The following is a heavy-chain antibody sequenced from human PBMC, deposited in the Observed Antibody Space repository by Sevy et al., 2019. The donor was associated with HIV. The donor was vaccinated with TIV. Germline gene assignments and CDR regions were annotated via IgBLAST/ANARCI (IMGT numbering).Heavy chain of an antibody. CDR3: ARGGGLPYCSGGSGYYL. CDR1: GGSISGYY. D-gene: IGHD2-15*01. J-gene: IGHJ4*02. Sequence: SETLSLTCTVSGGSISGYYWSWIRQPPGKGLEWIGYIYYSGSTNYNPSLKSRVTISVDTSKNQFSLKLSSVTAADTAVYYCARGGGLPYCSGGSGYYLWGQGTLVTVSS. CDR2: IYYSGST. V-gene: IGHV4-59*01.